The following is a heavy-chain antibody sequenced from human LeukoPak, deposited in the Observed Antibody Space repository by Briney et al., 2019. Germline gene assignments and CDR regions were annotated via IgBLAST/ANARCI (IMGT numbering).Heavy chain of an antibody. V-gene: IGHV3-23*01. D-gene: IGHD3-22*01. CDR3: AKDRYYYDSSGYSNPG. J-gene: IGHJ4*02. CDR2: ISGSGGST. CDR1: GFTFSSYA. Sequence: GGSLRLSCAASGFTFSSYAMSWVRQAPGKGLEWVSAISGSGGSTYYADSVKGRFTISRDNSKNTLYLQMNSLRAEDTAVYYCAKDRYYYDSSGYSNPGWGQGTLVTVSS.